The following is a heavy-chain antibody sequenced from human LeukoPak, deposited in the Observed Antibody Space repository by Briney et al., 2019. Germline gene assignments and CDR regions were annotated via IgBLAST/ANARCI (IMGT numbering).Heavy chain of an antibody. V-gene: IGHV4-34*01. CDR3: ARGRGFYFVVVPAARYFDY. D-gene: IGHD2-2*01. CDR2: INHSGST. Sequence: SETLSLTCAVYGGSFSGYYWSWIRQPPGKGLEWIGEINHSGSTNYNPSLKSRVTISVDTSKNQFSLKLSSVTAADTAVYYCARGRGFYFVVVPAARYFDYWGQGTLVTASS. J-gene: IGHJ4*02. CDR1: GGSFSGYY.